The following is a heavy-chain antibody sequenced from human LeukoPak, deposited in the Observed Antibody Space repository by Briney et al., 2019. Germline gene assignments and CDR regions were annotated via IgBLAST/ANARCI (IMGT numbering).Heavy chain of an antibody. CDR3: AREATGYCSSTSCSHFDAFDI. D-gene: IGHD2-2*01. CDR2: INPNSGGT. Sequence: GASVKVSCKASGYTFTGYYMHWVRQAPGQGLEWMGWINPNSGGTNYAQKFQGRVTMTRDTSISTAYMELSRLRSDDTAVYYCAREATGYCSSTSCSHFDAFDIWGQGTMVTVSS. CDR1: GYTFTGYY. V-gene: IGHV1-2*02. J-gene: IGHJ3*02.